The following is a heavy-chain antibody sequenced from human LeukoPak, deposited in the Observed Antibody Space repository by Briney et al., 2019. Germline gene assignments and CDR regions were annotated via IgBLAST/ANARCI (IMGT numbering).Heavy chain of an antibody. CDR2: IYYSGST. CDR1: GGSISSYY. V-gene: IGHV4-59*01. D-gene: IGHD1-26*01. J-gene: IGHJ4*02. Sequence: SETLSLTCTVSGGSISSYYWSWIRQPPGKGLEWIGYIYYSGSTNYNPSLKSRVTISVDTSKNQFSLKLSSVTAADTAVYYCARDLGSYFDYWGQGTLVTVSS. CDR3: ARDLGSYFDY.